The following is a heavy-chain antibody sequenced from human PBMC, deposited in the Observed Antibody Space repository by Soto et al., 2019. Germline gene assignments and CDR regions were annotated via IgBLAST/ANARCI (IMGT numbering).Heavy chain of an antibody. CDR1: GFTFSSYW. Sequence: GGSLRLSCAASGFTFSSYWMSWVRQAPGKGLEWVANIKQDGSEKYYVDSVKGRFTISRDNAKNSLYLQMNSLRAEDTAVYYCARDGGWGVPEYSSSSYFDYWGQGTLVTVSS. V-gene: IGHV3-7*01. D-gene: IGHD6-6*01. J-gene: IGHJ4*02. CDR2: IKQDGSEK. CDR3: ARDGGWGVPEYSSSSYFDY.